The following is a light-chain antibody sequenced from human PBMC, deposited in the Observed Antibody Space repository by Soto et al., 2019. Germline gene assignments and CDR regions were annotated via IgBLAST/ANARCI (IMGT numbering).Light chain of an antibody. CDR2: AAS. Sequence: DLQMTQSPSSLSASVGARVTITCRASQTISNYLNWYQQKPGKAPYLLIYAASSLQSGVPSRFSGSSSGTAGTITLPSLQPEDGSTYDGQQTYRTPITFGQGTRLEIK. J-gene: IGKJ5*01. CDR3: QQTYRTPIT. CDR1: QTISNY. V-gene: IGKV1-39*01.